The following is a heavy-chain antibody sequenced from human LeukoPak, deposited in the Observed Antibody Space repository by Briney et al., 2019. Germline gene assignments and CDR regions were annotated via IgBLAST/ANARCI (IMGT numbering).Heavy chain of an antibody. CDR2: FDPEDGET. CDR1: GYTLTELS. V-gene: IGHV1-24*01. J-gene: IGHJ4*02. Sequence: ASVKVSCKVSGYTLTELSMHWVRQAPGKGLEWMGGFDPEDGETIYAQKFQGRVTMTEDTSTDTAYMELSSLRSEDTAVYYCATVPGYSYGILTGGFDYWGQGTLVTVSS. D-gene: IGHD5-18*01. CDR3: ATVPGYSYGILTGGFDY.